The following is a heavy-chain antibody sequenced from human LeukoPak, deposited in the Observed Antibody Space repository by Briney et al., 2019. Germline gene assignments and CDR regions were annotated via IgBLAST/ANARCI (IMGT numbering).Heavy chain of an antibody. D-gene: IGHD6-13*01. J-gene: IGHJ4*02. V-gene: IGHV3-66*01. CDR3: ARRGASWYYFDY. CDR2: IYSGGST. CDR1: GFTVSSNY. Sequence: GGSLRLSCAASGFTVSSNYMSWVRQAPGKGLEWVSGIYSGGSTYYADSVKGRFTISRDNSKNTLYLQMNSLRAEDTAVYYCARRGASWYYFDYWGQGTLVTVSS.